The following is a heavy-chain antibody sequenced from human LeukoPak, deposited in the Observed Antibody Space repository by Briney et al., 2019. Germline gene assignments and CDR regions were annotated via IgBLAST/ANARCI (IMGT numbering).Heavy chain of an antibody. D-gene: IGHD4-17*01. CDR2: IYYSGST. CDR3: ARGNNDYVYLSVIDY. Sequence: SETLSLTCTVSGGSISSSYYYWGWIRQPPGKGLEWIGSIYYSGSTYYNPSLKSRVTISVDTSKNQFSLKLRSVTAADTAVYYCARGNNDYVYLSVIDYWGQGTLVTVSS. CDR1: GGSISSSYYY. J-gene: IGHJ4*02. V-gene: IGHV4-39*01.